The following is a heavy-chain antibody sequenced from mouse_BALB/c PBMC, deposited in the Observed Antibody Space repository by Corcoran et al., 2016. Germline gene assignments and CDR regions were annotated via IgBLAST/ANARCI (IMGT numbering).Heavy chain of an antibody. CDR3: ARLYPGISRDY. Sequence: EVQLQQSGPELVKPGASVKMSCKASGYTFTSYVMQWVKQKPGQGLEWIGYINPYNDGTKYNEKFKGKATLTSDKSSSTAYMELSSLTSEDSAVYYCARLYPGISRDYWCQGTSVTVSS. V-gene: IGHV1S136*01. D-gene: IGHD1-3*01. J-gene: IGHJ4*01. CDR1: GYTFTSYV. CDR2: INPYNDGT.